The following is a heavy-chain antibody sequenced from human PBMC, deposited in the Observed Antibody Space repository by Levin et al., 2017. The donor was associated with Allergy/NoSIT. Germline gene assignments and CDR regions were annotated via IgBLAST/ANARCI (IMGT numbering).Heavy chain of an antibody. Sequence: DASRYGFTKYGITWVRQAPGQGLEWMGWISTYSGNTDYAQKFQGRVTLTTDTSTSTASMEVRSLRSDDTAVYYCARVPYSYDSSGYLPPTRVDSWGQGTLVTVAS. CDR3: ARVPYSYDSSGYLPPTRVDS. D-gene: IGHD3-22*01. J-gene: IGHJ4*02. V-gene: IGHV1-18*01. CDR1: RYGFTKYG. CDR2: ISTYSGNT.